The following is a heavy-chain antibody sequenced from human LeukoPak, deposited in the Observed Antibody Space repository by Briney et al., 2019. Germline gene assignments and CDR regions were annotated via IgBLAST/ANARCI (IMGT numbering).Heavy chain of an antibody. V-gene: IGHV1-8*03. J-gene: IGHJ5*02. D-gene: IGHD2-2*01. CDR2: MNPNSGNT. CDR3: ARGVGYCGSTSCYGSNWFDP. Sequence: ASVKVSCKASGYTFTSYDINWVRQATGQGLEWMGWMNPNSGNTGYAQKFQGRVTITRNTSISTAYMELSSLRSEDTAVYYCARGVGYCGSTSCYGSNWFDPWGQGTLVTVSS. CDR1: GYTFTSYD.